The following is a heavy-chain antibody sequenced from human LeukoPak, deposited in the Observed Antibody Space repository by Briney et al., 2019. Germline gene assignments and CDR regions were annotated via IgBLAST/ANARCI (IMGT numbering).Heavy chain of an antibody. V-gene: IGHV3-35*01. J-gene: IGHJ4*01. CDR2: VSWNGSRT. D-gene: IGHD3-22*01. Sequence: PGGSLTLSCAASGFTFSNSDMNWDQQAPGKGLEWVSGVSWNGSRTHYADSVKGRFIISRGNSRNTLYLQTNSLRAEDTAVYYCVRYYYDSRGYPFDYWGHGILVTVSS. CDR1: GFTFSNSD. CDR3: VRYYYDSRGYPFDY.